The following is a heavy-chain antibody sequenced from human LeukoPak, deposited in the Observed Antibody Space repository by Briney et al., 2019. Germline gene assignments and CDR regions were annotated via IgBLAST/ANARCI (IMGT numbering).Heavy chain of an antibody. Sequence: GGSLRLSCAASGFTFSTSWMHWVRQAPGKGLVWVSRINHDGSNTIYADSVKGRFTISRDNAKNILYLQMNNLRAEDTAVYYCARYRSAYNHDYWGHGTLVTVSS. CDR2: INHDGSNT. CDR1: GFTFSTSW. CDR3: ARYRSAYNHDY. J-gene: IGHJ4*01. D-gene: IGHD1-1*01. V-gene: IGHV3-74*01.